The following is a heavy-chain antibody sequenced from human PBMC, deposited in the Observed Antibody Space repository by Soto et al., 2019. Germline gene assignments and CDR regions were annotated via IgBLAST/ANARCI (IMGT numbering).Heavy chain of an antibody. Sequence: GGSLRLSCAASGFTFSSYAMSWVRQAPGKGLEWVSAISGSGGSTYYADSVKGRFTISRDNSKNTLYLQMNSLRAEDTAVYSCAKDFRRGGEAPRGGFDYWGQGTLVTVSS. J-gene: IGHJ4*02. V-gene: IGHV3-23*01. D-gene: IGHD3-16*01. CDR3: AKDFRRGGEAPRGGFDY. CDR1: GFTFSSYA. CDR2: ISGSGGST.